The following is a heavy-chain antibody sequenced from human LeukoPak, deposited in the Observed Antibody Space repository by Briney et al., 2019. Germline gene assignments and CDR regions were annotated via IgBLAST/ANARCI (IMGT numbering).Heavy chain of an antibody. J-gene: IGHJ6*02. CDR1: GYTFTSYV. CDR3: ARGPVEAVFGVSTED. Sequence: GASVKVSCKASGYTFTSYVINWVRQATGQGLEWMGWMNPSSGNTGYAQKFQGRVSMTRDTSISTAYMELSSLRSEDTAVYYCARGPVEAVFGVSTEDWGQGTTVTVSS. V-gene: IGHV1-8*01. CDR2: MNPSSGNT. D-gene: IGHD3-10*02.